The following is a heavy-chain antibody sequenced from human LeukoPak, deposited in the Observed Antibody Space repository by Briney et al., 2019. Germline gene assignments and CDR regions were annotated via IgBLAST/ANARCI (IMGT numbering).Heavy chain of an antibody. CDR2: ICCGSDHI. V-gene: IGHV3-48*01. CDR1: GFTFNSYT. D-gene: IGHD1-1*01. CDR3: ARTYEPTGSHSYYYMDL. J-gene: IGHJ6*03. Sequence: GVLSLFCAVSGFTFNSYTMIWVRQAPGQGLEWVSFICCGSDHIYYGVSVKGRLTISRDNAKNSLSLQMNSLSAEDEAVYFCARTYEPTGSHSYYYMDLWGKGTTVTVSS.